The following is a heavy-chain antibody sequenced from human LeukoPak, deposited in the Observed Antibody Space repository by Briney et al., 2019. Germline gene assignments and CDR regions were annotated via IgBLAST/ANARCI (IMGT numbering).Heavy chain of an antibody. J-gene: IGHJ3*02. CDR1: GFTFSDYY. CDR3: AREYFDSSGYYDAFDI. CDR2: ISSSSGYT. D-gene: IGHD3-22*01. V-gene: IGHV3-11*06. Sequence: PGGSLRLSCAASGFTFSDYYMSWIRQAPGKGLEWLSYISSSSGYTNYADSVKGRFTISRDNAKNSLYLQMNSLRAEDTAVYHCAREYFDSSGYYDAFDIWGQGTMVTVSS.